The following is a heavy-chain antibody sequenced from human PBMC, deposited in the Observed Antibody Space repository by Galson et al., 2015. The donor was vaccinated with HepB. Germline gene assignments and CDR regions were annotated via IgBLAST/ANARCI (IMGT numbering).Heavy chain of an antibody. Sequence: LRLSCAASGFTFRSYGMHWVRQAPGKGLEWVAFISYDGSNIYYADAVKGRFTISRDNSKDTLYVQMNGLRGEDTAVYYCARYLSSFGPHYFDYWGQGTLVTVSS. D-gene: IGHD3-3*02. V-gene: IGHV3-30*03. CDR1: GFTFRSYG. J-gene: IGHJ4*02. CDR2: ISYDGSNI. CDR3: ARYLSSFGPHYFDY.